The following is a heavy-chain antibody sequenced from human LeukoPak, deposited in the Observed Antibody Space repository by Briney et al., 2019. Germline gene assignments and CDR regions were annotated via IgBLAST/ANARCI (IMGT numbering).Heavy chain of an antibody. CDR3: ARDPHGAGEYDY. CDR1: GCTFTGYY. V-gene: IGHV1-2*02. Sequence: ASVKVSCKASGCTFTGYYMHWVRQAPGQGLEWMGWINPNSGGTNYAQKFQGRVTMTRDTSISTAYMELSRLRSDDTAVYYCARDPHGAGEYDYWGQGTLVTVSS. J-gene: IGHJ4*02. D-gene: IGHD3-10*01. CDR2: INPNSGGT.